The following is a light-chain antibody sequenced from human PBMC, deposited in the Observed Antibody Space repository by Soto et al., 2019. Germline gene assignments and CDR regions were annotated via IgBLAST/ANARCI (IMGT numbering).Light chain of an antibody. CDR1: SSDVGGYNY. CDR3: SSFTGSSTFV. J-gene: IGLJ1*01. CDR2: EVS. Sequence: QSVLTQPASVSGSPGQSITISCTGTSSDVGGYNYVSWYQQNPGKAPKLMIYEVSNRPSGVSNRFSGSKSGNTASLTISGLQAEDEADYYCSSFTGSSTFVFGTGTKLTVL. V-gene: IGLV2-14*01.